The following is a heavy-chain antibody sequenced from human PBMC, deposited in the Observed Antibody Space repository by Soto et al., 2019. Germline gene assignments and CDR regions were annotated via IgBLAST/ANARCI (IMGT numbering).Heavy chain of an antibody. CDR2: MNPNSGNT. CDR1: GYTFTSYD. CDR3: AKVLTATPYYYYQGMDV. D-gene: IGHD2-21*02. V-gene: IGHV1-8*01. Sequence: ASVKVSCKASGYTFTSYDINWVRQATGQGLEWMGWMNPNSGNTGYAQKFQGRVTMTRNTSISTAYMELSSLRSEDTAVYYCAKVLTATPYYYYQGMDVWGQGTTVTVSS. J-gene: IGHJ6*02.